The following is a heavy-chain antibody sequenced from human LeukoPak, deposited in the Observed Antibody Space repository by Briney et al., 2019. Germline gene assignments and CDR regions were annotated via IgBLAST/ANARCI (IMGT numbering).Heavy chain of an antibody. Sequence: SETLSLTCAVSGGSISSSNWWSWVRQPPGKGLEWIGEIYHSGSTNYNPSLKSRVTISVDKSKNQFSLKLSSVTAADTAVYYCARVPGYYYYYMDVWGKGTTVTVSS. V-gene: IGHV4-4*02. J-gene: IGHJ6*03. D-gene: IGHD2-2*01. CDR1: GGSISSSNW. CDR2: IYHSGST. CDR3: ARVPGYYYYYMDV.